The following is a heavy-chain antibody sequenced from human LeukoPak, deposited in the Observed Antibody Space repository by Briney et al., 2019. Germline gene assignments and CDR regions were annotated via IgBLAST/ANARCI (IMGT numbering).Heavy chain of an antibody. CDR2: ISSSSSYI. D-gene: IGHD2-15*01. CDR3: ARGSGPRDGYCSGGSCYRHRRLFDY. CDR1: GFTFGSYS. Sequence: GGSLRLSCAASGFTFGSYSMNWVRQAPGKGLEWVSSISSSSSYIYYADSVKGRFTISRDNAKNSLYLQMNSLRAEDTAVYYCARGSGPRDGYCSGGSCYRHRRLFDYWGQGTLVTVSS. J-gene: IGHJ4*02. V-gene: IGHV3-21*01.